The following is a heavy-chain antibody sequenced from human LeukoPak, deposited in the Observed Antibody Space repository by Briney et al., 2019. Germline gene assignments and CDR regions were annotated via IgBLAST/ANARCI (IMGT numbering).Heavy chain of an antibody. V-gene: IGHV3-20*04. CDR2: IRWNSDIT. J-gene: IGHJ6*03. Sequence: GGSLRLSCAASGFTFADYGMNWVRQAPGKGLEWVSGIRWNSDITGYADSVKGRFTISRDDAKNSLYLQVNSLRAEDTALYYCARDRPNYNNYMDVWGKGTTVTVSS. CDR3: ARDRPNYNNYMDV. CDR1: GFTFADYG.